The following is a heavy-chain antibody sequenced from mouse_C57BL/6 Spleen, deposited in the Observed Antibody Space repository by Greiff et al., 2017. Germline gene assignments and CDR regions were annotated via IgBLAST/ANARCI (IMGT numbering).Heavy chain of an antibody. CDR2: IYPGDGDT. D-gene: IGHD1-1*01. Sequence: VQLQQSGAELVKPGASVKISCKASGYAFSSYWMNWVKQRPGKGLEWIGQIYPGDGDTNYNGKFKGKATLTADKSSSTAYMQLSRLPSEDSAVYFCARGGYGSGTYWYFDVWGTGTTVTVSS. CDR3: ARGGYGSGTYWYFDV. CDR1: GYAFSSYW. J-gene: IGHJ1*03. V-gene: IGHV1-80*01.